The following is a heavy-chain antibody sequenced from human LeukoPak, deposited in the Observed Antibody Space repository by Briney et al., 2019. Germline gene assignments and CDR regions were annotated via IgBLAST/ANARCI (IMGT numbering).Heavy chain of an antibody. D-gene: IGHD3-10*01. J-gene: IGHJ4*02. V-gene: IGHV3-23*01. CDR3: AKDTRSSGPRGYFDY. CDR1: GFTFSSYA. CDR2: ISGSGGSA. Sequence: PGGSLRLSCAASGFTFSSYAMNWVRQASGKGLEWVSAISGSGGSAYYADSVKGRFTLSRDNSKNTLYLQINSLRDEDTAVYYCAKDTRSSGPRGYFDYWGQGTLVTVSS.